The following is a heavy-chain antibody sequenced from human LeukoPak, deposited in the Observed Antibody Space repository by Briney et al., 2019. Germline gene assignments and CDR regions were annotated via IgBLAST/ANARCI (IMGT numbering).Heavy chain of an antibody. V-gene: IGHV1-2*02. CDR3: ASMEGSSGNHDY. D-gene: IGHD3-22*01. J-gene: IGHJ4*02. CDR2: INPNINGT. CDR1: GYTFTGYY. Sequence: ASVKVSCKASGYTFTGYYIHWVRQAPGQGLDWMGWINPNINGTNYAQKFQGRVTMTGDRCISTAYMELSRLRSDDTAVYYCASMEGSSGNHDYWGQGALVTVSS.